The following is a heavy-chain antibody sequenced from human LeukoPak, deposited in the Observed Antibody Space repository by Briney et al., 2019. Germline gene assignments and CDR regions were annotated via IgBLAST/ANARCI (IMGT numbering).Heavy chain of an antibody. CDR3: APDLVRGWYVY. D-gene: IGHD6-19*01. J-gene: IGHJ4*02. Sequence: ASVTVSCTVSGYTLTALSIHWVRQAPGKGLEWRGGFDPEDGETIYAQKFQGRVTMTEATSTATAYMGLSSLRSEDTAVYYCAPDLVRGWYVYWGQRTLVTVSS. CDR1: GYTLTALS. CDR2: FDPEDGET. V-gene: IGHV1-24*01.